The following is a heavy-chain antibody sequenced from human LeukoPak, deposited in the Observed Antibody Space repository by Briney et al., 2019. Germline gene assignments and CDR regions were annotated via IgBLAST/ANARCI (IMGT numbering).Heavy chain of an antibody. CDR2: INPSGGST. V-gene: IGHV1-46*01. CDR3: ARDHGYCTNGVCSDPY. D-gene: IGHD2-8*01. J-gene: IGHJ4*02. CDR1: GYTFTSYY. Sequence: GASVKVSCKASGYTFTSYYMHWVRQAPGQGLEWMGIINPSGGSTSYAQKFQGRVTMTRDTSTSTVYMELSSLGSEDTAVYYCARDHGYCTNGVCSDPYWGQGTLVTVSS.